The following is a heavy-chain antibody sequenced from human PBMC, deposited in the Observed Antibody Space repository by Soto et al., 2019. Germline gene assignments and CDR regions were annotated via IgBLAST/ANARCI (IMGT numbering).Heavy chain of an antibody. J-gene: IGHJ5*02. Sequence: QVQLQESGPGLVKPSQTLSLTCTVSGGSISSGGYYWSWIRQHPGKGLEWIGYIYYSGSTYFNPSLKSRLPISVDTSKNQFSLQLRCVTAADTAVYFSARAGHSSSSEGANWFDPSGQGTLVTVSA. CDR2: IYYSGST. CDR3: ARAGHSSSSEGANWFDP. CDR1: GGSISSGGYY. D-gene: IGHD6-6*01. V-gene: IGHV4-31*03.